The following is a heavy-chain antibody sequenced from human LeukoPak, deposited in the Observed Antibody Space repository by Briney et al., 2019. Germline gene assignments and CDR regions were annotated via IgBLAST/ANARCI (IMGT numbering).Heavy chain of an antibody. V-gene: IGHV4-39*01. D-gene: IGHD4-17*01. CDR3: ARHSIPGLRWFDP. Sequence: NPSETLSLTCNVSGDSISKSRHFWAWIRQSPGRGLEWIGYIYNSGSTYYNPSLKSRVTISVDTSKNQFSLKLSSVTAADTAVYYCARHSIPGLRWFDPWGQGTLVTVSS. J-gene: IGHJ5*02. CDR1: GDSISKSRHF. CDR2: IYNSGST.